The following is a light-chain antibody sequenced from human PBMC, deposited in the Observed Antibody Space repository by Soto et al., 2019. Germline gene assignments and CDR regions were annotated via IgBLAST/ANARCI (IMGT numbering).Light chain of an antibody. CDR3: QQYGSSLIT. CDR2: SSS. CDR1: QSIGSTL. J-gene: IGKJ5*01. V-gene: IGKV3-20*01. Sequence: EIELPQSPGTLSLSPGERATLSWRASQSIGSTLLAWYQQKTGQAPRLLIYSSSIRATGIPDRFSGSGSGTDFTLTISSLEPEDFAVYYCQQYGSSLITFGQGTRLEIK.